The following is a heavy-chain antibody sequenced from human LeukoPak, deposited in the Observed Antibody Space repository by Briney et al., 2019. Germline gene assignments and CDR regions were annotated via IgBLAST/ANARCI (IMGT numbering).Heavy chain of an antibody. Sequence: PGGSLRLSCAASGLTVSSYGMTWVRQAPGKGLEWVSAFSATDGSAQYAESVKGRFTISRDNSKNSLYLQMNSLRDEDTAVYYCAKARMAAAGTGAFDVWGQGTMVTVSS. V-gene: IGHV3-23*01. CDR1: GLTVSSYG. CDR2: FSATDGSA. J-gene: IGHJ3*01. D-gene: IGHD6-13*01. CDR3: AKARMAAAGTGAFDV.